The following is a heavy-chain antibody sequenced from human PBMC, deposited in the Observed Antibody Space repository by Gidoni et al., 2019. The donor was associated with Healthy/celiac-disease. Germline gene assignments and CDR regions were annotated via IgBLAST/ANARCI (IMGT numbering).Heavy chain of an antibody. Sequence: QVQLQQWGAGLLKPSETLSLTCAVYGGSFSGYYWSWIRQPPGKGLEWIGEINNSGSTNYNPSLKSRVTISVDTSKNQFSLKLSSVTAADTAVYYCARGRLYYYYYYGMDVWGQGTTVTVSS. J-gene: IGHJ6*02. CDR3: ARGRLYYYYYYGMDV. V-gene: IGHV4-34*01. CDR1: GGSFSGYY. CDR2: INNSGST.